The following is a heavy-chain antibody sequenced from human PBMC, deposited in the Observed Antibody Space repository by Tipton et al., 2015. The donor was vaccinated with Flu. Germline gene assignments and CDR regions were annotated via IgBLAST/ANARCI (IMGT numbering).Heavy chain of an antibody. CDR2: IYTSGRT. Sequence: TLSLTCTVSGGSISSGSYYWSWIRQPAGKGLEWIGRIYTSGRTNYNPSLKSRVTISVDPSKNQFSLKLSSVTAADPAVYYCARTWSGYYIDYWGQGTLVTVSS. D-gene: IGHD3-3*01. J-gene: IGHJ4*02. CDR3: ARTWSGYYIDY. CDR1: GGSISSGSYY. V-gene: IGHV4-61*02.